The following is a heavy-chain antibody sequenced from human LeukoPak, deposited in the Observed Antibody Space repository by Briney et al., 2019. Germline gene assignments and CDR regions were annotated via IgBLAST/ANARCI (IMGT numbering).Heavy chain of an antibody. CDR1: GGSFSGYY. J-gene: IGHJ4*02. Sequence: SETLSLTCAVYGGSFSGYYWGWIRQPPGKGLEWIGSIYYTGTTYYNPSLKSRVTISVDTSKNQLSLKLSSVTAADTAVYYCARLDYADYFDYWGQGTLVTVSS. D-gene: IGHD4-17*01. V-gene: IGHV4-34*01. CDR2: IYYTGTT. CDR3: ARLDYADYFDY.